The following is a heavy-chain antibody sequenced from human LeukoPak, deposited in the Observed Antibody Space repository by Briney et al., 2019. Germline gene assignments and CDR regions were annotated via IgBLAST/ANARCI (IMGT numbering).Heavy chain of an antibody. Sequence: PSETLSLTCAVYGGSFSGYYWSWIRQPPGKGLEWIGEINHSGSTNYNPSLKSRVTISVDTSKNQFSLKLSSVTAADTAVYYCARGLRLRYFDWSQSFYGMDVWGRGTTVTVSS. CDR2: INHSGST. V-gene: IGHV4-34*01. J-gene: IGHJ6*02. CDR1: GGSFSGYY. CDR3: ARGLRLRYFDWSQSFYGMDV. D-gene: IGHD3-9*01.